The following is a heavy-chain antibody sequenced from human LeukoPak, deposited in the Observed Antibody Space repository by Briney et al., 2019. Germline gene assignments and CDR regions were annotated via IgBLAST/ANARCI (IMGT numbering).Heavy chain of an antibody. Sequence: PSETLSLTCAVYGGYFSGYYWSWIRQPPGKGLEWIEEINHSGSTNYNPSLKSRVTISVDTSKNQFSLMLSSVTAADTAVYYCARGFRATDYFDYWGQGTLVTVSS. D-gene: IGHD5-12*01. CDR2: INHSGST. CDR3: ARGFRATDYFDY. J-gene: IGHJ4*02. V-gene: IGHV4-34*01. CDR1: GGYFSGYY.